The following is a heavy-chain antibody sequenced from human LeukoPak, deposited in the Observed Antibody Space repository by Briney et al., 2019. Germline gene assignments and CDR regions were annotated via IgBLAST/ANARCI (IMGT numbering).Heavy chain of an antibody. V-gene: IGHV3-21*01. CDR3: ARGIKVGDFWSGYYYSDYYYYGMDV. J-gene: IGHJ6*02. CDR1: GFTFSSYS. Sequence: GGSLRLSCAASGFTFSSYSMNWVRQAPGKGLEWVSSISSSSSYIYYADSVKGRFTISRDNAKSSLYLQMNSLRAEDTAVYYCARGIKVGDFWSGYYYSDYYYYGMDVWGQGTTVTVSS. D-gene: IGHD3-3*01. CDR2: ISSSSSYI.